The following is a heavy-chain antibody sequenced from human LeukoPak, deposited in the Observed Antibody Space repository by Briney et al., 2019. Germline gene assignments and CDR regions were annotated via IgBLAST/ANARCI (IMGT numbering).Heavy chain of an antibody. V-gene: IGHV4-34*01. CDR3: ARDLRVLRYFDRYGMDV. CDR1: GGSFSGYY. Sequence: SETLSLTCAVYGGSFSGYYWSWIRQPPGKGLEWIGEINHSGSTNYNPSLKSRVTISVDTSKNQFSLKLSSVTAADTAVYYCARDLRVLRYFDRYGMDVWGQGTTVTVSS. J-gene: IGHJ6*02. CDR2: INHSGST. D-gene: IGHD3-9*01.